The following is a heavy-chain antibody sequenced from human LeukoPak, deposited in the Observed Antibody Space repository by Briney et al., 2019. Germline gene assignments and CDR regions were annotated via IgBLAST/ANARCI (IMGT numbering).Heavy chain of an antibody. Sequence: SETLSLTCTVSGGSISSYYWSWIRQPPGKGLEWIGYISYSGSTNYNPSLKSRVTISIDTSKNQFSLRLSSVTAADTAVYYCARDAGDEILDYWGQGTLVTVSS. CDR2: ISYSGST. J-gene: IGHJ4*02. D-gene: IGHD1-14*01. CDR3: ARDAGDEILDY. V-gene: IGHV4-59*01. CDR1: GGSISSYY.